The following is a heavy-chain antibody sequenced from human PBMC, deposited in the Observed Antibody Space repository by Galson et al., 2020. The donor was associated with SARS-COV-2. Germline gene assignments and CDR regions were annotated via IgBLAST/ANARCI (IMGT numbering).Heavy chain of an antibody. CDR1: GGSISSYY. CDR3: ARGSGWYSSNGMDV. J-gene: IGHJ6*02. CDR2: IYYSGST. Sequence: SETLSLTCTVSGGSISSYYWSWIRQPPGKGLEWIGYIYYSGSTHYNPSLKSRVTISVDTSKNQFSLKLSSVTAADTAVYYCARGSGWYSSNGMDVWGQGTTVTVSS. D-gene: IGHD6-19*01. V-gene: IGHV4-59*13.